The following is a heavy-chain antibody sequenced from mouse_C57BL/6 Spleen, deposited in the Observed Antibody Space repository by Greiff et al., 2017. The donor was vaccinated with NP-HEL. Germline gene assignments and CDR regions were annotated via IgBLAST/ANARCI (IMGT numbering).Heavy chain of an antibody. CDR2: IYPGDGDT. Sequence: VQLQQSGAELVKPGASVKISCKASGYAFSSYWMNWVKQRPGKGLEWIGQIYPGDGDTNYNGQFKGKATLTADKSSSTAYMQLSRLTSEDSAVYFCARSGVTTVVATNAMDYWGQGTSVTVSS. D-gene: IGHD1-1*01. CDR3: ARSGVTTVVATNAMDY. V-gene: IGHV1-80*01. J-gene: IGHJ4*01. CDR1: GYAFSSYW.